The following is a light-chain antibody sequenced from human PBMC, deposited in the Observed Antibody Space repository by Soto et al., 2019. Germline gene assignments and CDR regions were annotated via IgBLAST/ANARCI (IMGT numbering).Light chain of an antibody. CDR2: DVS. CDR1: NSDVGGYNY. CDR3: CSYAGSYTLYV. J-gene: IGLJ1*01. V-gene: IGLV2-11*01. Sequence: QSVLTQPRSVSGSPGQSVTISCTGTNSDVGGYNYVSWYQQHPGKAPKLMIYDVSKRPSGVPDRFSGSKSGNTASLTISGLQAEDEADYYCCSYAGSYTLYVFGNGTKVTV.